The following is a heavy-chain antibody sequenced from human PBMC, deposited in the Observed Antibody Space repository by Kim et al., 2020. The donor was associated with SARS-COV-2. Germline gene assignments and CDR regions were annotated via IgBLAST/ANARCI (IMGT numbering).Heavy chain of an antibody. V-gene: IGHV3-30-3*01. CDR2: ISYDGSNK. CDR1: GFTFSSYA. Sequence: GGSLRLSCAASGFTFSSYAMHWVRQAPGKGLEWVAVISYDGSNKYYADSVKGRFTISRDNSKNTLYLQMNSLRAEDTAVYYCARVSQKKYSYGHYYYYYGMEVWGQGTTVTVSS. CDR3: ARVSQKKYSYGHYYYYYGMEV. D-gene: IGHD5-18*01. J-gene: IGHJ6*02.